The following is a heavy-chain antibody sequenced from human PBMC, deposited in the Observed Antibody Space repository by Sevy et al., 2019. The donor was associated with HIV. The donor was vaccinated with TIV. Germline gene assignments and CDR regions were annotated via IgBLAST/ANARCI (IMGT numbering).Heavy chain of an antibody. D-gene: IGHD3-10*02. J-gene: IGHJ4*02. CDR2: INHSGTL. V-gene: IGHV4-34*01. CDR1: GESFSGYF. Sequence: SETLSLTCAVYGESFSGYFWNWIRHSPGKGLEGIGEINHSGTLKYNPSLKGRVTISVDASKNQLSMHLRSVTATDTAVYYCARGRQAYVVVVPSTVPFDYWGPGTLVTVSS. CDR3: ARGRQAYVVVVPSTVPFDY.